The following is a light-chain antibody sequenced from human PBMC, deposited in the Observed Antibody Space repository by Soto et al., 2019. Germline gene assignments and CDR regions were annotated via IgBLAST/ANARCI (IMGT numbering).Light chain of an antibody. CDR2: GSY. CDR1: QGVSDW. V-gene: IGKV1-12*01. J-gene: IGKJ1*01. Sequence: IQMTQSPSTLSASVGDRVTITCRASQGVSDWVAWYQQKPGEAPKLLIYGSYSLLSGVQSRFSGTRSGTDFTLTISSLQPEDFATYYCQQANSYPWTFGQGTKVDIK. CDR3: QQANSYPWT.